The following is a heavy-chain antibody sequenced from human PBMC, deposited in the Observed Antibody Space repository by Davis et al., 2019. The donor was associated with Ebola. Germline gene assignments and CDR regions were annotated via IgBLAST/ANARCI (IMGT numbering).Heavy chain of an antibody. CDR3: ARTSIVGTTTTASEI. J-gene: IGHJ3*02. CDR1: GYTFTGYY. D-gene: IGHD1-26*01. V-gene: IGHV1-69*13. CDR2: VIPVFGTA. Sequence: SVKVSCKASGYTFTGYYMHWVRQAPGQELEWMGGVIPVFGTASYAQKFQGRVTIIADESTSTAYMELSSLRSDDTAVYYCARTSIVGTTTTASEIWGQGTLVTVSS.